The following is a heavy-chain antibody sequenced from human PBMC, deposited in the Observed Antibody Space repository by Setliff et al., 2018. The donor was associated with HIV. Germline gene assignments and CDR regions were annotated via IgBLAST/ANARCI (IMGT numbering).Heavy chain of an antibody. V-gene: IGHV3-23*01. CDR2: ISGTGANT. J-gene: IGHJ4*02. CDR1: GFTFSTYT. D-gene: IGHD1-7*01. Sequence: PGGSLRLSCAASGFTFSTYTMRWVRQAPGKGLEWVSGISGTGANTYHADFVKGRFTMSRDSAKNTLYLQMNSLRVEDTAVYYCVKWNYPNSWGQGTLVTVSS. CDR3: VKWNYPNS.